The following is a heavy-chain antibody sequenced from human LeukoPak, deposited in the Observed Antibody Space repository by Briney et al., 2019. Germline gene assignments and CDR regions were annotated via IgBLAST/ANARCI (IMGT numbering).Heavy chain of an antibody. J-gene: IGHJ4*02. CDR2: INPGDGTT. Sequence: ASVKVSCKTSGYTFTNDYMHWVRQAPGQGLEWMGVINPGDGTTKYAQKFQGRVTMTRDTSTSTLYMELSSLRSEDMAMYYCSKVGQLVFDYWGQGTLVTVSS. CDR3: SKVGQLVFDY. CDR1: GYTFTNDY. D-gene: IGHD6-6*01. V-gene: IGHV1-46*03.